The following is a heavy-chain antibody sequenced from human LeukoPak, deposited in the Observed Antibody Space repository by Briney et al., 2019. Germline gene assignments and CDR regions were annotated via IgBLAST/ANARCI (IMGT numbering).Heavy chain of an antibody. J-gene: IGHJ4*02. D-gene: IGHD1-26*01. CDR2: IYYSGST. V-gene: IGHV4-59*08. CDR1: GGSNSAYY. Sequence: PSETLSLTCSVSGGSNSAYYWSWIRQPPGKGLEWIGYIYYSGSTTYKPSLKSRVTISVDTSKNQFSLKLSSVTAADTAVYYCARLSIVGATNFDYWGQGTLVTVSS. CDR3: ARLSIVGATNFDY.